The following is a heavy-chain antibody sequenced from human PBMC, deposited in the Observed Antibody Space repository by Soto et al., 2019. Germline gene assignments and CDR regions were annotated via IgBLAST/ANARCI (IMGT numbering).Heavy chain of an antibody. D-gene: IGHD5-18*01. Sequence: SQTLSLTCAVYGGSFSGYYWSWIRQPPGKGLEWIGEINHSGSTNYNPSLKSRVTISVDTSKNQFSLKLSSVTAADTAVYYCARGNPFEWIQLWLGDAFDIWGQGTMVTVSS. V-gene: IGHV4-34*01. CDR2: INHSGST. CDR1: GGSFSGYY. J-gene: IGHJ3*02. CDR3: ARGNPFEWIQLWLGDAFDI.